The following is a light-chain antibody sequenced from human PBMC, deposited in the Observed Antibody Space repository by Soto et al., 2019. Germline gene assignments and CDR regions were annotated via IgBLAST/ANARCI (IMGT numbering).Light chain of an antibody. CDR2: SAS. J-gene: IGKJ2*01. CDR1: RTMSSRS. CDR3: QQYGSSPTT. Sequence: EIVLTQSPGILSLSPGERATLSCRASRTMSSRSLAWYQQKPGQAPRLLIYSASSRATGIPDRFSGSGSEKDFTLTISRLEPEDFAVSYCQQYGSSPTTFGQGTKLE. V-gene: IGKV3-20*01.